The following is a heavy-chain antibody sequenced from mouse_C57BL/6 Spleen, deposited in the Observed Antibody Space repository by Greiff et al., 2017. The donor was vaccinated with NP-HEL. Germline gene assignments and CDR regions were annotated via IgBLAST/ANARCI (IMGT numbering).Heavy chain of an antibody. V-gene: IGHV1-55*01. J-gene: IGHJ3*01. Sequence: VQLQQSGAELVKPGASVKMSCKASGYTFTSYWITWVKQRPGQGLEWIGDIYPGSGSTNYNEKFKSKATLTVDTSSSTAYMQLSSLTSEDSAVYYCAVIYYDYDWFAYWGQGTLVTVSA. D-gene: IGHD2-4*01. CDR2: IYPGSGST. CDR1: GYTFTSYW. CDR3: AVIYYDYDWFAY.